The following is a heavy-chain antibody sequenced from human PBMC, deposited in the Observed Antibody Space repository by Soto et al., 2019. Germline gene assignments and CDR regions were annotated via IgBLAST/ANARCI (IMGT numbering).Heavy chain of an antibody. Sequence: QVHLQQWGAGLLRPSETLSLTCAVYGGSFSGYYWSWIRQPPGKGLEWIGEINHSGSTTYNPSLKSRVIISIHTPKNQFSLKLRSVTAADTAVYYCASSHSPTIFGVVAGRLYYWGQGTPVTVSS. V-gene: IGHV4-34*01. CDR3: ASSHSPTIFGVVAGRLYY. CDR1: GGSFSGYY. D-gene: IGHD3-3*01. CDR2: INHSGST. J-gene: IGHJ4*02.